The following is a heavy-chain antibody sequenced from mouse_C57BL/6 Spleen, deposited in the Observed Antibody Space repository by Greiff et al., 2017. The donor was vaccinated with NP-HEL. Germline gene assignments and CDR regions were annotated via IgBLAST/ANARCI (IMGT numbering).Heavy chain of an antibody. Sequence: VQLQQPGAELVKPGASVKMSCKASGYTFTSYWITWVKQRPGQGLEWIGDIYPGSGSTNYNEKFKSKATLTVDTSSSTAYMQLSSLTSEDSAVYYCARTIYYGYEDYYAMDYWGQGTSVTVSS. CDR1: GYTFTSYW. J-gene: IGHJ4*01. CDR3: ARTIYYGYEDYYAMDY. D-gene: IGHD2-2*01. CDR2: IYPGSGST. V-gene: IGHV1-55*01.